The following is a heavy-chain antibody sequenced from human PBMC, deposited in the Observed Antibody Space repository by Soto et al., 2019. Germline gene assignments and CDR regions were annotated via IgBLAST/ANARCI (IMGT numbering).Heavy chain of an antibody. Sequence: QITLKESGPTLVKPTQTLTLTCTFSGFSLSTSGVGVGWNRQPPGKALERPALIYWDDDKRYSPSLNSRLNITKDTSKNQVVLTMNNMDPVDTATYYFARPYSSSSYRYFDLWGRGTLVTVSS. CDR2: IYWDDDK. CDR3: ARPYSSSSYRYFDL. CDR1: GFSLSTSGVG. D-gene: IGHD6-6*01. J-gene: IGHJ2*01. V-gene: IGHV2-5*02.